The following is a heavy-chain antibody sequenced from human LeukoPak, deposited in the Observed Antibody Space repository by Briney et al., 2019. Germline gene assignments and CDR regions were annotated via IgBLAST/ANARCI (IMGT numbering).Heavy chain of an antibody. CDR1: GGSISSYY. J-gene: IGHJ3*02. CDR3: ARGRPDYDAFDI. CDR2: IYTSGST. V-gene: IGHV4-4*07. Sequence: SETLSLTCTVSGGSISSYYWSWIRQPAGKGLEWIGRIYTSGSTNYNPSLKSRVTMSVDASKNQFSLKLSSVTAADTAVYYCARGRPDYDAFDIWGQGTMVTVSS. D-gene: IGHD6-6*01.